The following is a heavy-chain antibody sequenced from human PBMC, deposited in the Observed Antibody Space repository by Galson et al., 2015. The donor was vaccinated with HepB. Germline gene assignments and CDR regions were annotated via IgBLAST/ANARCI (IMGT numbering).Heavy chain of an antibody. D-gene: IGHD3-10*01. CDR3: ARDVGGFTMVRANNWFDP. Sequence: SLRLSCAASGFTFSSYAMHWVRQAPGKGLEWVAVISYDGSNKYYADSVKGRFTISRDNSKNTLYLQMNSLRAEDTAVYYCARDVGGFTMVRANNWFDPWGQGTLVTVSS. J-gene: IGHJ5*02. CDR1: GFTFSSYA. V-gene: IGHV3-30-3*01. CDR2: ISYDGSNK.